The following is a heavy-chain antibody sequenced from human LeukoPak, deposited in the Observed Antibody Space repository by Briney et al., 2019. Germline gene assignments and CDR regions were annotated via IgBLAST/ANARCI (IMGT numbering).Heavy chain of an antibody. CDR1: GGSFSSFN. D-gene: IGHD3-22*01. CDR2: IIPIFGSP. Sequence: SVKVSCKTSGGSFSSFNLNWVRQAPGQGLEWMGGIIPIFGSPNYAQKFQGRLTITTDEPTSTAYMELSSLRSEDTAVYYCARDLIRPLYYYDSSGYGYWGQGTLVTVSS. CDR3: ARDLIRPLYYYDSSGYGY. V-gene: IGHV1-69*05. J-gene: IGHJ4*02.